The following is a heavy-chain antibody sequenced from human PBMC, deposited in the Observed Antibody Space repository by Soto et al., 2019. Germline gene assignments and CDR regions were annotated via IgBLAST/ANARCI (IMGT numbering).Heavy chain of an antibody. Sequence: QVQLVQSGAEVKKPGASVRVSCKASGYTFTSYYIHWVRQAPGHGPEWMGMISPSSGGTDYAQKFQGRVTMTRDTSTSTVYMDLSSLRSEDTAVYYCTRSIITTAGTDAFDLWGQGTLVTVSS. V-gene: IGHV1-46*03. CDR2: ISPSSGGT. D-gene: IGHD6-13*01. CDR1: GYTFTSYY. J-gene: IGHJ3*01. CDR3: TRSIITTAGTDAFDL.